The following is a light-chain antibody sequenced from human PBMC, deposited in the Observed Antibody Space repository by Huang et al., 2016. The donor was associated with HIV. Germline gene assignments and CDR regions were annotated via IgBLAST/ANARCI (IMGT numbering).Light chain of an antibody. J-gene: IGKJ1*01. Sequence: DIVLTKSPATLSLSPGERATLSCRASQSVSSYLAWYQQKPGQAPRPLIYSASNRATGLPARFSGSGSGTDFALTISSLEPEEFAVYYCQQRCNWPPTFGQGTKVEIK. CDR1: QSVSSY. CDR3: QQRCNWPPT. V-gene: IGKV3-11*01. CDR2: SAS.